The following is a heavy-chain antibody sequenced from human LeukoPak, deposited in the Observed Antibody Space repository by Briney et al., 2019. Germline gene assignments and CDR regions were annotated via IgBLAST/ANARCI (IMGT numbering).Heavy chain of an antibody. J-gene: IGHJ4*02. CDR3: VRSRRGYSYGYVY. V-gene: IGHV4-34*01. Sequence: SETLSLTCAVYGGSLSGYYWSWIRQPPGKGLEWIGEINHSGSTNYNPSLKSRVTISVDTSKNQFSLKLSSVTAADTAVYYCVRSRRGYSYGYVYWGQGTLVTVSS. D-gene: IGHD5-18*01. CDR1: GGSLSGYY. CDR2: INHSGST.